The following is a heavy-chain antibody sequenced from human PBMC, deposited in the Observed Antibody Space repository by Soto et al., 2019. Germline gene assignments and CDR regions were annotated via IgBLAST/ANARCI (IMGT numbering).Heavy chain of an antibody. J-gene: IGHJ3*02. CDR2: IYYSGST. D-gene: IGHD6-13*01. CDR1: GGSISSGGYY. V-gene: IGHV4-31*03. CDR3: ARVSIAAAGTRIGAFDI. Sequence: PSETLSLTCTVSGGSISSGGYYWSWIRQHPGKGLEWIGYIYYSGSTYYNPSLKSRVTISVDTSKNQFSLKLSSVTAADTAVYYCARVSIAAAGTRIGAFDIWGQGTMVTVSS.